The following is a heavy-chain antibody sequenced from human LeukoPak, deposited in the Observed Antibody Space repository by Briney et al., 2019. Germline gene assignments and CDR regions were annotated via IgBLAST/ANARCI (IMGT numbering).Heavy chain of an antibody. Sequence: GGSLRLSCAASGFTFSDYYMSWIRQAPGKGLEWVSYISSSGSTIYYADSVKGRFTISRDNAKNSLYLQMNSLRAEDTAVYYCARRDTAMDYYYYGMDVWGQGTTATVSS. D-gene: IGHD5-18*01. V-gene: IGHV3-11*01. CDR1: GFTFSDYY. J-gene: IGHJ6*02. CDR3: ARRDTAMDYYYYGMDV. CDR2: ISSSGSTI.